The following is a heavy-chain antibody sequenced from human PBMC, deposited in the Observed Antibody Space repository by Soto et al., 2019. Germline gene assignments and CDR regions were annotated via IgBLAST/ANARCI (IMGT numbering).Heavy chain of an antibody. CDR3: ARIDVYTVSTGTRDYNYYYMDV. V-gene: IGHV1-18*01. D-gene: IGHD4-17*01. CDR2: ITTHSGQT. Sequence: QVQLVQSGAEVKRPGASVKVSCKASGYIYVSYGMSWVRQAPGQGLEWMGWITTHSGQTTSAQKYQGRITMTTDPYTSTASLELTRLTSDDTAVYYCARIDVYTVSTGTRDYNYYYMDVWGTGTSVTVSS. J-gene: IGHJ6*03. CDR1: GYIYVSYG.